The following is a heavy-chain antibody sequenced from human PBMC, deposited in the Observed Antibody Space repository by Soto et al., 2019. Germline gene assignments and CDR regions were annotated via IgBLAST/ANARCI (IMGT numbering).Heavy chain of an antibody. CDR3: ARRGSSRWDKDFEY. V-gene: IGHV1-18*01. Sequence: QVQLVQSGAEVKKPGASVKVSCKASGYTFTSYGISWVRQAPGQGLEWMGWISAYNGNTNYAQKLQGRVTMTTDTSTSTAYMEMRSRSSDDTAVYYCARRGSSRWDKDFEYWGQGTLVTVSS. J-gene: IGHJ4*02. D-gene: IGHD6-13*01. CDR2: ISAYNGNT. CDR1: GYTFTSYG.